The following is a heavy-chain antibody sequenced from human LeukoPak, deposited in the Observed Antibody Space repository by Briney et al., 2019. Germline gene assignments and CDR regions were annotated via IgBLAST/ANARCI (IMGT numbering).Heavy chain of an antibody. D-gene: IGHD6-19*01. J-gene: IGHJ4*02. CDR2: INAGNGNT. CDR1: GYTSTSYA. CDR3: ARASIAVAGTNFDY. V-gene: IGHV1-3*03. Sequence: ASVKVSCKASGYTSTSYAMHWVRQAPGQRLEWMGWINAGNGNTKYSQEFQGRVTITRDTSASTAYMELSSLRSEDMAVYYCARASIAVAGTNFDYWGQGTLVTVSS.